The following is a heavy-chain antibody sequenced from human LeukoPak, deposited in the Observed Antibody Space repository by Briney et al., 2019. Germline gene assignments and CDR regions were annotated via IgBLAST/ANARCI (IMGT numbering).Heavy chain of an antibody. V-gene: IGHV3-15*01. CDR2: VRTTAEGETT. D-gene: IGHD4-11*01. CDR1: GFNFNDAW. Sequence: GGSLRLSSEGSGFNFNDAWMSWIRQAPGKGLEWVGRVRTTAEGETTDYAAPVRGRFIISRDDSKNMVFLQMNRLETEDTAIYYCTAGLGKTGDPLWAQGTLVTVSS. J-gene: IGHJ4*02. CDR3: TAGLGKTGDPL.